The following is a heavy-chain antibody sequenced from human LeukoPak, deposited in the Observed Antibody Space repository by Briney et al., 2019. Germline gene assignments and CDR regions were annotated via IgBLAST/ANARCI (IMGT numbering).Heavy chain of an antibody. CDR1: GGSFSGYY. D-gene: IGHD3-9*01. CDR2: INHSGST. V-gene: IGHV4-34*01. Sequence: SETLSLTCAVYGGSFSGYYWSWIRQPPGKGLEWIGEINHSGSTNYNPSLKSRVTISVDTSKNQFSLKLSSATAADTAVYYCARGKMGLLRYYDYWGQGTLVTVSS. CDR3: ARGKMGLLRYYDY. J-gene: IGHJ4*02.